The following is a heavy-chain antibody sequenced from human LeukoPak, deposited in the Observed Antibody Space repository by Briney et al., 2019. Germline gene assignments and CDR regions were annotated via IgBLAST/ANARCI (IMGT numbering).Heavy chain of an antibody. Sequence: SETLSLTCTVSGGSISSSSYYWGWIRQPPGKGLEWIGRIYYSGSTYYNPSLKSRVTISRYTSKNRFSLNLSSVSAADTAVYYCARHYGYYYDSSGYSRFDYWGQGTLVTVSS. J-gene: IGHJ4*02. CDR2: IYYSGST. CDR3: ARHYGYYYDSSGYSRFDY. D-gene: IGHD3-22*01. V-gene: IGHV4-39*01. CDR1: GGSISSSSYY.